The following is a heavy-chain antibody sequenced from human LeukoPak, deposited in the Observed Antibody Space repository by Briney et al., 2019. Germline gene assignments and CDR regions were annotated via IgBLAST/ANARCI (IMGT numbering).Heavy chain of an antibody. CDR1: GYSFTSYW. D-gene: IGHD6-19*01. CDR2: IDPSDSHT. J-gene: IGHJ6*02. V-gene: IGHV5-10-1*01. Sequence: GESLKISCKGSGYSFTSYWISWVRQMPGKSLEWMGRIDPSDSHTKYSPSFQGHVTISADKSISTAYLQWSSLKASDNAMYYCARHPPSGWGMAVWGQGGTVSVSS. CDR3: ARHPPSGWGMAV.